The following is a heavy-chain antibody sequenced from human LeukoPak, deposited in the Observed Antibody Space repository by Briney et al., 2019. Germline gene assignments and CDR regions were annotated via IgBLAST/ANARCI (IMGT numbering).Heavy chain of an antibody. CDR3: AKEGNGDYYFDY. J-gene: IGHJ4*02. CDR2: IRGSGGST. CDR1: VCPFSSYA. Sequence: GGPLRLSCAASVCPFSSYAMSWVRQAPGKGLEWVSAIRGSGGSTYYADAVKGRFTISRDNSKNTLYLQMNSLRAEDTAVYYCAKEGNGDYYFDYWGQGTLVTVSS. V-gene: IGHV3-23*01. D-gene: IGHD4-17*01.